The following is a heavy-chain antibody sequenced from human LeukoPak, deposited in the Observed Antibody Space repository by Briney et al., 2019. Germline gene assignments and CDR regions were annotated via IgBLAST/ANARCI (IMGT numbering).Heavy chain of an antibody. J-gene: IGHJ6*02. D-gene: IGHD2/OR15-2a*01. Sequence: PGGSLRLSCAASGVTFSSYAMSWVRQAPGKGLEWVSAISGSGGSTYYPDSVKGRFTISIDNAKKSLYLQMNSLRAEDTALYYCAKDIIEGWRNIGWDYYYYGIDVWGQGTTVTVSS. CDR3: AKDIIEGWRNIGWDYYYYGIDV. V-gene: IGHV3-23*01. CDR1: GVTFSSYA. CDR2: ISGSGGST.